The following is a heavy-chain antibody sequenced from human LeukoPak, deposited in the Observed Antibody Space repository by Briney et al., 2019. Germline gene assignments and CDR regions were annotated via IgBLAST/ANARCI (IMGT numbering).Heavy chain of an antibody. CDR3: AKDLTVGATRNWFDP. D-gene: IGHD1-26*01. CDR1: GFTFSSYT. CDR2: ISGSGGST. V-gene: IGHV3-23*01. J-gene: IGHJ5*02. Sequence: GGSLRLSCAASGFTFSSYTMSWVRQAPGKGLEWVSAISGSGGSTYYADSVKGRFTISRDNSKNTLYLQMNSLRAEDTAVYYCAKDLTVGATRNWFDPWGQGTLVTVSS.